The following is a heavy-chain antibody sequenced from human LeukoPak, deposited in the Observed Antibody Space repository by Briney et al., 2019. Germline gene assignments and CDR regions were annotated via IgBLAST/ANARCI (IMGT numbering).Heavy chain of an antibody. V-gene: IGHV5-51*01. D-gene: IGHD3-22*01. CDR2: IYPGDSDT. Sequence: GESLKISCKGSGYSFTGYWIGWVRQMPGKGLEWMGIIYPGDSDTRYSPSFQGQVTISADKSISTAYLQWSSLKASDTAMYYCARLSYDSSGYYSGFDYWGQGTLVTVSS. CDR1: GYSFTGYW. J-gene: IGHJ4*02. CDR3: ARLSYDSSGYYSGFDY.